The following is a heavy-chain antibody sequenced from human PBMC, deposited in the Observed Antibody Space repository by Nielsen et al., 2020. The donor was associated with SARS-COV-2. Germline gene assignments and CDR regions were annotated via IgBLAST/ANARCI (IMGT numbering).Heavy chain of an antibody. CDR3: ARDRSSIAAAGEAFDT. CDR1: GFTFSSYW. CDR2: IKQDGSEK. V-gene: IGHV3-7*03. D-gene: IGHD6-13*01. Sequence: GESLKISCAASGFTFSSYWMSWVRQAPGKGLEWVANIKQDGSEKYYVDSVKGRFTISRDNAKNSLYLQMNSLRAEDTAVYYCARDRSSIAAAGEAFDTWGQGTMVTVSS. J-gene: IGHJ3*02.